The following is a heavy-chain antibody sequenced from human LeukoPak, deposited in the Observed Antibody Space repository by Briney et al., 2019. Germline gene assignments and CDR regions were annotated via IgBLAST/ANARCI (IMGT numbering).Heavy chain of an antibody. CDR2: LNWNSGGI. J-gene: IGHJ4*02. V-gene: IGHV3-9*01. CDR1: GFTFDDYA. Sequence: PGGSLRLSCAASGFTFDDYAMHWVRHAPGKGLEWVSGLNWNSGGIVYADSVKGRFTISRDNAKGSLYLQMNNLRTEDTALYYCAKDKAHAYYASGSLVLWGQGTLVTVSS. CDR3: AKDKAHAYYASGSLVL. D-gene: IGHD3-10*01.